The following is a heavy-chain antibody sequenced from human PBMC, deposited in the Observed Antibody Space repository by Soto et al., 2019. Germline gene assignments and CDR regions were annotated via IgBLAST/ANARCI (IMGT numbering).Heavy chain of an antibody. D-gene: IGHD5-18*01. J-gene: IGHJ4*02. CDR2: ITRDGSST. V-gene: IGHV3-74*01. CDR1: GFSLSDYW. CDR3: ARGANGYYYFDY. Sequence: EVQLVESGGGLVQPGGSLRLSCAASGFSLSDYWMHWVRQAPGEGLVWLSRITRDGSSTNYADSVKGRFTISRDNAKNTLYLQVYSLRGEDTAVYYCARGANGYYYFDYWGQGTLVTVSS.